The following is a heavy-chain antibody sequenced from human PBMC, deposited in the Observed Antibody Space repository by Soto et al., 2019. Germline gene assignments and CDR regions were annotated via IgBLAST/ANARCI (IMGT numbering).Heavy chain of an antibody. CDR2: ISSYTSYI. J-gene: IGHJ4*02. V-gene: IGHV3-21*01. D-gene: IGHD1-26*01. Sequence: GGSLRLSCAASGFTFSTYNMNWVRQAPGKGLEWVSSISSYTSYIDYADSVKGRFTISRDNAKNSLYLQMNSLRAEDTAVYYCARMRGSYDFDYWGQGTLVTVSS. CDR3: ARMRGSYDFDY. CDR1: GFTFSTYN.